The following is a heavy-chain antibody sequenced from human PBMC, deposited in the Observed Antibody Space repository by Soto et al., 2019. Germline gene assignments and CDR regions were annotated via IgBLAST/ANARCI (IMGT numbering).Heavy chain of an antibody. J-gene: IGHJ4*02. Sequence: PGGSLRLSCAASGFTFSDYYMNWIRQAPGKGLEWVSYISSSSSYTNYADSVKGRFTISRDNAKNSLYLQMNSLRAEDTAVYYCARSSSTPPLNTTNWGQGTLVTVSS. CDR1: GFTFSDYY. CDR2: ISSSSSYT. V-gene: IGHV3-11*06. D-gene: IGHD6-6*01. CDR3: ARSSSTPPLNTTN.